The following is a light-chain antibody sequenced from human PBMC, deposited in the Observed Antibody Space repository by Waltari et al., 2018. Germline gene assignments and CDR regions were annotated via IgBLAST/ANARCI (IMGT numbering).Light chain of an antibody. V-gene: IGKV4-1*01. Sequence: DIVMTKSPDSLAVSLRGQPSFNCTSSRSIFSTIHSKNHLAWYQQKVGQPPKLLISWASTREGGVPARFSGSGSGTHFTLTISSLQAEDVAVYYCHQYYIPPLTFGGGTKVEIK. J-gene: IGKJ4*01. CDR2: WAS. CDR1: RSIFSTIHSKNH. CDR3: HQYYIPPLT.